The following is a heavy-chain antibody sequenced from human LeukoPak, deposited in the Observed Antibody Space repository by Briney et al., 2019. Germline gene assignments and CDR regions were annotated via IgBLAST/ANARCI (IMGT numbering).Heavy chain of an antibody. J-gene: IGHJ3*02. Sequence: GGSLRLSCAASGFTFSSYAMSWVRQAPGKGLEWVSAISGSGGSTYYADSVKGRFTISRDNSKNTLYLQMNSLRAEDTAVYYCARGPRYSSGWYEEGDFDIWGQGTMVTVSS. D-gene: IGHD6-19*01. CDR1: GFTFSSYA. CDR2: ISGSGGST. V-gene: IGHV3-23*01. CDR3: ARGPRYSSGWYEEGDFDI.